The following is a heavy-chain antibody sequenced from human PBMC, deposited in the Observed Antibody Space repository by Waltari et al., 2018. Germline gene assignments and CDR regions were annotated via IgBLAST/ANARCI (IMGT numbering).Heavy chain of an antibody. Sequence: HLQLQESGPGLVTPSETLSLTCIVSGGSINSGSFYWGWFLQPPGKGLERIGNVYYDGRALYRPSLKRRVTISVDTSKNQFSLRLSSVTAADTSVYYCAAHLRSLEWSESWGQGRLVTVSS. CDR2: VYYDGRA. CDR3: AAHLRSLEWSES. J-gene: IGHJ1*01. V-gene: IGHV4-39*01. CDR1: GGSINSGSFY. D-gene: IGHD3-3*01.